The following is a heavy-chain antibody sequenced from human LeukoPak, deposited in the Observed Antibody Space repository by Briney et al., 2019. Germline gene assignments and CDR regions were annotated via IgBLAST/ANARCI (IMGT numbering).Heavy chain of an antibody. D-gene: IGHD5-18*01. CDR3: ARVSPPGYGMLEK. J-gene: IGHJ4*02. Sequence: PSETLSLTCTVSGGSITNYYWSWIRQSAGKGLEWIGRINTSGDTSYNPSIRSRVTMSVDTSKNQFSLKLSSVTAADTAMYYCARVSPPGYGMLEKWGQGTLVTVSS. V-gene: IGHV4-4*07. CDR1: GGSITNYY. CDR2: INTSGDT.